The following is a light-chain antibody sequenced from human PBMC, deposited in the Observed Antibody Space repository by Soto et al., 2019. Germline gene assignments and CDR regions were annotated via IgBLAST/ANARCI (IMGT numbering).Light chain of an antibody. CDR1: QSVSNY. Sequence: EIVLTQSPGTLSLSPGERATLSCRASQSVSNYLAWYQQKPGQAPRLLIYGASRRATVIPDRFSGSGSGTDFTLTISRLEPEDFAVYYCQQYGGPPQTFGQGTNVEIK. J-gene: IGKJ1*01. V-gene: IGKV3-20*01. CDR2: GAS. CDR3: QQYGGPPQT.